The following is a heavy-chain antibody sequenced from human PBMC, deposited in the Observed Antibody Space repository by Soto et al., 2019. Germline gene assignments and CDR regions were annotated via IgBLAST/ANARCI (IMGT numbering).Heavy chain of an antibody. CDR3: ARGGVSTRTFDS. CDR2: IYPSDSAT. CDR1: GYNFAGYW. J-gene: IGHJ4*02. D-gene: IGHD3-3*01. Sequence: GESLKIFCRGSGYNFAGYWIAWVRQMPGKGLELMAIIYPSDSATRYTPSFQGQVTISADKSISSAYLQWSSLRASDTAMYYCARGGVSTRTFDSWGQGTPVTVSS. V-gene: IGHV5-51*01.